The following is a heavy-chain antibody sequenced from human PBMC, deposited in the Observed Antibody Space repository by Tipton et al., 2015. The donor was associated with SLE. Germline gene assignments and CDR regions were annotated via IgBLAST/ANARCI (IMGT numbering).Heavy chain of an antibody. V-gene: IGHV4-61*02. Sequence: TLSLTCTVSGASIKSGSYFWTWIRQPAGKGLEWIGRMFSSGDTNYNPSLKSRLTMSADTSKNQFSLTVNSVTAADTAVYYCARENVAAGGALDVWDQG. CDR2: MFSSGDT. D-gene: IGHD6-13*01. CDR3: ARENVAAGGALDV. J-gene: IGHJ3*01. CDR1: GASIKSGSYF.